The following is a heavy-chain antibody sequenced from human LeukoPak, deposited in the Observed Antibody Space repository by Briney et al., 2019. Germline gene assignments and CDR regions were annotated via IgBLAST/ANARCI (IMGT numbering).Heavy chain of an antibody. D-gene: IGHD3-10*01. CDR1: GFTFDDYA. V-gene: IGHV3-43*02. J-gene: IGHJ4*02. CDR2: ISGDGGST. Sequence: GGSLRLSCAASGFTFDDYAMHWVRLGPGKGLEWVCLISGDGGSTYYADSVRGRFTISRDNSKNSLYLQMNSLRTEDTALYYCAKEKSAWFGELSNWGQGTLVTVSS. CDR3: AKEKSAWFGELSN.